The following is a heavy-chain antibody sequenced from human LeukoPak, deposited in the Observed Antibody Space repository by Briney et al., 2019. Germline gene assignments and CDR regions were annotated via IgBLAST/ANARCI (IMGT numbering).Heavy chain of an antibody. Sequence: SETLSLTCTVSGGPISSGGYYWSWIRQHPGKSLEWIGYIYDSGSTYYSASLKSRVSISIDTSKNQFSLKLSSVTAADTAVYYCARDTAPEGSYYNNFDYWGQGTLVTVTS. CDR1: GGPISSGGYY. V-gene: IGHV4-31*03. CDR3: ARDTAPEGSYYNNFDY. D-gene: IGHD3-10*01. CDR2: IYDSGST. J-gene: IGHJ4*02.